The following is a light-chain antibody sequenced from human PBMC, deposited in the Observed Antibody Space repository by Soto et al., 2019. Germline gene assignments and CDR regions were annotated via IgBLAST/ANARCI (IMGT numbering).Light chain of an antibody. CDR3: MQGLETPPVT. CDR2: LTS. CDR1: QTVSKNY. V-gene: IGKV3-20*01. J-gene: IGKJ5*01. Sequence: EIVLTQSPGTLSLSPGEGITLSCRASQTVSKNYLAWYQQKPGQAPRLLIYLTSNRAAGVPSRFSGSGSGRQFTLKISRVEAEDVGVYFCMQGLETPPVTFGQGTRREIK.